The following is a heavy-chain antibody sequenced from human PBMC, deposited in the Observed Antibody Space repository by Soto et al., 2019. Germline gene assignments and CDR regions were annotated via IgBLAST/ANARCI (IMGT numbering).Heavy chain of an antibody. CDR3: ARPLTGTSGWLYYYGMDV. Sequence: GESLKISCKGSGYSFTSYWISWVRQMPGKGLEWMGRIDPSDSYTNYSPSFQGHVTISADKSISTAYLQWSSLKASDTAMYYCARPLTGTSGWLYYYGMDVWGQGTKVTVSS. CDR1: GYSFTSYW. J-gene: IGHJ6*02. CDR2: IDPSDSYT. V-gene: IGHV5-10-1*01. D-gene: IGHD1-7*01.